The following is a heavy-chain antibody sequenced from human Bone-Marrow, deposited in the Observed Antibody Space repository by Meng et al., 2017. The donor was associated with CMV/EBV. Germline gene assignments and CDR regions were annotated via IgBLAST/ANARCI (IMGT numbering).Heavy chain of an antibody. CDR3: ARDNRGYDSSGYFEFDY. Sequence: LSLTCAASGFTFDDYAMHWVRQAPGKGLEWVSGINWNGGSTGYADSVKGRFTISRDNAKNSLYLQMNSLRAEDTALYYCARDNRGYDSSGYFEFDYWGQGTLVTVSS. V-gene: IGHV3-20*04. CDR2: INWNGGST. J-gene: IGHJ4*02. D-gene: IGHD3-22*01. CDR1: GFTFDDYA.